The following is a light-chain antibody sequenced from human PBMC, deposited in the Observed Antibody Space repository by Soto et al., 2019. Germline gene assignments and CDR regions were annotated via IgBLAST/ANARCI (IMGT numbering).Light chain of an antibody. CDR2: GAS. CDR1: QGISTY. CDR3: QQLNSCPPLFT. V-gene: IGKV1-9*01. Sequence: DIQLTQSPSFLSASVGDRVTITCRASQGISTYLAWYQQRPGEPPELLIYGASTLQSGVASRFSGSGSGTEFTLTISSLQPEDFATYFCQQLNSCPPLFTFGPGTTVDIK. J-gene: IGKJ3*01.